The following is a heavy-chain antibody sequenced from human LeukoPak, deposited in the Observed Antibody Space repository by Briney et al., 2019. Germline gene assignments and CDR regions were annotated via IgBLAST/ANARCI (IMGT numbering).Heavy chain of an antibody. D-gene: IGHD4-17*01. CDR1: GFTVSSNY. CDR3: ARDGDYGDYVI. Sequence: GGSLRLSCAASGFTVSSNYMSWVRQAPGKGLEWVANIKTDGSEKYYVDSVKGRFTISRDNAKNSLYLQMNSLRAEDTAVYYCARDGDYGDYVIWGQGTLVTVSS. V-gene: IGHV3-7*01. J-gene: IGHJ4*02. CDR2: IKTDGSEK.